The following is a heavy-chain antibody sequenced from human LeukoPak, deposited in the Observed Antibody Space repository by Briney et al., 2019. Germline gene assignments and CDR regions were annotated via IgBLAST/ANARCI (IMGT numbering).Heavy chain of an antibody. CDR1: GFTFSSYS. D-gene: IGHD3-16*01. Sequence: GGSLRLSCAASGFTFSSYSMNWVRQAPGKGLEWVSSISPPSTYIYYADSVKGRFTISRDNAKNSLYLQMNSLRAEDTAVYYCARGPPGESLDIWGQGTMVTVSS. V-gene: IGHV3-21*06. J-gene: IGHJ3*02. CDR2: ISPPSTYI. CDR3: ARGPPGESLDI.